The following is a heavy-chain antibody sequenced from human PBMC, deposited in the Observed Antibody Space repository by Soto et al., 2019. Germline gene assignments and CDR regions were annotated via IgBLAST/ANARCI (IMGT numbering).Heavy chain of an antibody. J-gene: IGHJ4*02. Sequence: GGSLRHSCAASGFTFRSYAMSWVRQAPGKWLEWVSAISGSGGSTYYADSVKGRFTISRDNSKNTLYLQMNSLRAEDTAVYYCAKDLQIMITFGGVIAADYWGQGT. CDR3: AKDLQIMITFGGVIAADY. V-gene: IGHV3-23*01. CDR2: ISGSGGST. D-gene: IGHD3-16*02. CDR1: GFTFRSYA.